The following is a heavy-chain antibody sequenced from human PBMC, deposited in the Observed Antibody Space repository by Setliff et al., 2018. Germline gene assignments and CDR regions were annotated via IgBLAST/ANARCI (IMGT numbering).Heavy chain of an antibody. D-gene: IGHD3-22*01. CDR1: RFTFSGSS. CDR2: ISFDGSNK. Sequence: GGSLRLSCAASRFTFSGSSMHWVRQAPGKGLEWVAVISFDGSNKYYADSVKGRFTISRDSPRNTLYLQMNSLRAEDTAVYYCAKDRGRFTSPFSTMKDYWGQGTLVTVSS. V-gene: IGHV3-30*04. CDR3: AKDRGRFTSPFSTMKDY. J-gene: IGHJ4*02.